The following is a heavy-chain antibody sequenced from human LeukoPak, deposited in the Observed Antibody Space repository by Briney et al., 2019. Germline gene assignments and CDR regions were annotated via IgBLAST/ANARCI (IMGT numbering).Heavy chain of an antibody. D-gene: IGHD3-10*01. J-gene: IGHJ4*02. CDR3: AKKSGSYSTTGGYFDY. Sequence: TGGSLRLSCVASGLIFSTYAMSWVRQAPGKGLELVSSVSGNGAYTYYADSVKGRFTISRDNSKSTLYLQMDSLRAEDTATYFCAKKSGSYSTTGGYFDYWGQGSLVPVSS. V-gene: IGHV3-23*01. CDR2: VSGNGAYT. CDR1: GLIFSTYA.